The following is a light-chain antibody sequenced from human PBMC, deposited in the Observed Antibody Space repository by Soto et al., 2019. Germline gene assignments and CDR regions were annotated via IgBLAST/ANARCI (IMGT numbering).Light chain of an antibody. V-gene: IGKV3-20*01. J-gene: IGKJ2*02. CDR2: GTS. CDR1: QSVSSSNY. CDR3: QHYGSSLNMCT. Sequence: EIVLTQSPGTLSLSPGERATLSCRASQSVSSSNYLAWYQQKPGQAPRLLIFGTSSRATGIPDRFSGSGSGADVTLTISRLEPEDFGVYDCQHYGSSLNMCTFGPGTKLEIK.